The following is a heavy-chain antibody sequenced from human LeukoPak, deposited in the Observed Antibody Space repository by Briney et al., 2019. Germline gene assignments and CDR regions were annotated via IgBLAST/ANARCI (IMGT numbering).Heavy chain of an antibody. D-gene: IGHD5-24*01. CDR2: IIPVLGIA. V-gene: IGHV1-69*04. Sequence: GASVKVSCKASGDIFRKYGIFWVRQAPGQGLEWMGRIIPVLGIANSAQKFQERVTITADKATSTAYMELSRLRSEDTAVYYCARGGWDGYNLDDWGQGTLVTVSS. J-gene: IGHJ4*02. CDR1: GDIFRKYG. CDR3: ARGGWDGYNLDD.